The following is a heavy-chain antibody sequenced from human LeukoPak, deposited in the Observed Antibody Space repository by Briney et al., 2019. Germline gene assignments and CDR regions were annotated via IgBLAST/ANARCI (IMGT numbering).Heavy chain of an antibody. J-gene: IGHJ3*02. CDR2: ISYDGSNK. CDR3: AKMVRGEGAFDI. V-gene: IGHV3-30*18. Sequence: PGGSLRLSCAASGFTFSSYGMHWVRQAPGKGLEWVAVISYDGSNKYYADSVKGRFTISRDNSKNTLYLQMNSLRAEDTAVYYCAKMVRGEGAFDIWGQGTMVTVSS. CDR1: GFTFSSYG. D-gene: IGHD3-10*01.